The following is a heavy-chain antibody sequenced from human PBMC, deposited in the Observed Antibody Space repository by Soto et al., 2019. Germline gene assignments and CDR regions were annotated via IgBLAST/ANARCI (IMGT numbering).Heavy chain of an antibody. CDR1: GYTFTSYG. V-gene: IGHV1-18*01. Sequence: QVPLVQSGAEVKKPGASVKVSCNASGYTFTSYGISWVRQAPGQGLEWMGWISAYNGNTNYAQKLQGRVTMTTDTSTSTAYMELRSLRSDDTAVYYCARGYYDFWSGYYTVVDYWGQGTLVTVSS. J-gene: IGHJ4*02. CDR3: ARGYYDFWSGYYTVVDY. D-gene: IGHD3-3*01. CDR2: ISAYNGNT.